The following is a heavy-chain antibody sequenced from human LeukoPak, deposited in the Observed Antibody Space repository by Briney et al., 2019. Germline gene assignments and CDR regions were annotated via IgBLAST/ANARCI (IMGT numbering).Heavy chain of an antibody. CDR3: ARDQRYSSSWYDYYYYMDV. Sequence: SVKVSCKASGGTFSSYAISWVRQAPGQGLEWMGGIIPIFGTANYAQKFQGRVTITADESTSTAYMELSSLRSEDTAVYYCARDQRYSSSWYDYYYYMDVWGKGTTVTVSS. J-gene: IGHJ6*03. CDR1: GGTFSSYA. CDR2: IIPIFGTA. V-gene: IGHV1-69*13. D-gene: IGHD6-13*01.